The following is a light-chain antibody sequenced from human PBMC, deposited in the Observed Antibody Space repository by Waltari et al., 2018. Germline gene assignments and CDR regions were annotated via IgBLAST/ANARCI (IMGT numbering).Light chain of an antibody. Sequence: DIQMTQSPSSLSASVGDRVTITCRASQGISNSLAWYQQKPGKAPKLLLYAASRLESGVPSRFGGSGSGTDYTLTISSLQPEDFATYYCQQYYSTPSFGGGTKVEIK. J-gene: IGKJ4*01. CDR1: QGISNS. CDR3: QQYYSTPS. CDR2: AAS. V-gene: IGKV1-NL1*01.